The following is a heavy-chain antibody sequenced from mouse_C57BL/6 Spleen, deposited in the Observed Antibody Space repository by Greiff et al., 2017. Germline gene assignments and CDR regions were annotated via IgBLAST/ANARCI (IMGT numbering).Heavy chain of an antibody. D-gene: IGHD1-1*02. CDR2: IDPNSGGT. Sequence: QVQLQQPGAELVKPGASVKLSCTASGYTFTSYWMHWVKQRPGRGLEWIGRIDPNSGGTKYNEKFKSKATLTVDKPSSTAYMQLSSRNAEDSAVYYCARGGSLDYWGQGTTLTVSS. V-gene: IGHV1-72*01. J-gene: IGHJ2*01. CDR3: ARGGSLDY. CDR1: GYTFTSYW.